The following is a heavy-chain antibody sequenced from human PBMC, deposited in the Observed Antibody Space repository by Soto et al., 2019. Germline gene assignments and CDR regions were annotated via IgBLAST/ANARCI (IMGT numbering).Heavy chain of an antibody. V-gene: IGHV3-30*18. CDR1: GFTFSSYG. J-gene: IGHJ6*02. D-gene: IGHD3-16*01. Sequence: QVQLVESGGGVVQPGRSLRLSCAASGFTFSSYGMHWVRQAPGKGLEWVAVISYDGSNKYYADSVKGRFTISRDNSKNTLYLQMNSRRAEDTAVYYCAKEGGYYYYGMDVWGQGTTVTVSS. CDR2: ISYDGSNK. CDR3: AKEGGYYYYGMDV.